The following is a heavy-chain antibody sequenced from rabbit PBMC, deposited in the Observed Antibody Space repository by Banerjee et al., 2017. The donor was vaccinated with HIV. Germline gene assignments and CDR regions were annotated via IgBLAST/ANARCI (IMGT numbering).Heavy chain of an antibody. D-gene: IGHD6-1*01. J-gene: IGHJ4*01. CDR3: ARSPFYGGYGTYGYGSDL. V-gene: IGHV1S40*01. CDR2: IYAGSSGST. Sequence: QSLEESGGGLVQPEGSLTLTCKASGFSFSSGYYMCWVRQAPGKGLELIACIYAGSSGSTYYASWAKGRFTISKTSSTTVTLQMTSLTAADTATYFCARSPFYGGYGTYGYGSDLWGPGTLV. CDR1: GFSFSSGYY.